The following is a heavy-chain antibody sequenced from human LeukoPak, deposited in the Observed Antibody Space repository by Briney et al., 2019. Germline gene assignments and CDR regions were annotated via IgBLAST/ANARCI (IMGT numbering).Heavy chain of an antibody. CDR1: GGSISSSSYY. V-gene: IGHV4-39*01. J-gene: IGHJ5*02. Sequence: SETLSLTCTVTGGSISSSSYYWGWIRQPPGEGLEWIGSIYYSGSTHYNPSLKSRVSISVDTSKHQFSLKLSSVTASDTAVYYCARNATVTSLKRAYNWFDPRGQGTLVTVSS. CDR2: IYYSGST. CDR3: ARNATVTSLKRAYNWFDP. D-gene: IGHD4-17*01.